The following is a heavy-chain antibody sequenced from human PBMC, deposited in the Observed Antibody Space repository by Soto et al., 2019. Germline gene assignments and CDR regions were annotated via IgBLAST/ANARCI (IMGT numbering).Heavy chain of an antibody. CDR1: GGSISSGGYY. Sequence: SETLSLTCTVSGGSISSGGYYWSWIRQHPGKGLEWIGYIYYSGSTYYNPSLKSRVTISVDTSKNQFSLKLSSVTAADTAVYYCARDYEDYGMDVWGQGTTVTVSS. CDR3: ARDYEDYGMDV. V-gene: IGHV4-31*03. D-gene: IGHD3-3*01. J-gene: IGHJ6*02. CDR2: IYYSGST.